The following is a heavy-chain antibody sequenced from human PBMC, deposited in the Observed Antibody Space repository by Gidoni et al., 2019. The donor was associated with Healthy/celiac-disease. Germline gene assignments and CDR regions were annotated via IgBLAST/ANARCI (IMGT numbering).Heavy chain of an antibody. CDR2: IKSKTDGGTT. CDR1: GFTFSNAW. V-gene: IGHV3-15*01. D-gene: IGHD5-12*01. CDR3: V. J-gene: IGHJ6*02. Sequence: EVQLVESGGGLVKPGGSLRLSCAASGFTFSNAWMSWVRQAPGKGLEWVGRIKSKTDGGTTDYLQMNSLKTEDTAVYYCTTDVDIVATPKIFYYYYGMDVWGQGTTVTVSS.